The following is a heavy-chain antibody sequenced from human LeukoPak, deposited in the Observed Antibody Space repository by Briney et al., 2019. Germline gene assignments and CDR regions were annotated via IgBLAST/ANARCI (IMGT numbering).Heavy chain of an antibody. Sequence: ASVKVSCKASGYTFTSYYMHWVRQAPGQGLEWMGIINPSGGSTSYAQKFQGRVTTTRDTSISTAYMELISLKSDDTAMYYCARGTTGGNFDYWGQGTLVTVSS. D-gene: IGHD1-1*01. J-gene: IGHJ4*02. CDR2: INPSGGST. CDR3: ARGTTGGNFDY. V-gene: IGHV1-46*01. CDR1: GYTFTSYY.